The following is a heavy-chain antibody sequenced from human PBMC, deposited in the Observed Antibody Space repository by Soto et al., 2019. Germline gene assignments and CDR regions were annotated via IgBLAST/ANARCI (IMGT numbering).Heavy chain of an antibody. Sequence: QVQLVQYGAEVKKPGASVKVSCKASGYSYTNFGISWVRQAPGQGLEWMGWISAYNGNTNYAQNFQGRVTMTTDTATSTAYMELRSLRSDDTAVYYCARGRTPIDYWGQGTLVTVSS. J-gene: IGHJ4*02. CDR3: ARGRTPIDY. CDR2: ISAYNGNT. V-gene: IGHV1-18*01. D-gene: IGHD2-15*01. CDR1: GYSYTNFG.